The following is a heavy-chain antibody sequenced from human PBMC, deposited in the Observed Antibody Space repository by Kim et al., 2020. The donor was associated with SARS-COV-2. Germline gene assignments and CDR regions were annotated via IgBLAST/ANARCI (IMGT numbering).Heavy chain of an antibody. Sequence: YADTVKGRFTISRDNAKNSLYLQMNSLRAEDPAVYYCARLNESLAGAFDIWGQGTMVTVSS. CDR3: ARLNESLAGAFDI. J-gene: IGHJ3*02. V-gene: IGHV3-11*04. D-gene: IGHD1-1*01.